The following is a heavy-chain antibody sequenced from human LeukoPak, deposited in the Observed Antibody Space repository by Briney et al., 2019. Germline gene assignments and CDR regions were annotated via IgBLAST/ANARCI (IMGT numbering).Heavy chain of an antibody. J-gene: IGHJ3*02. CDR3: AGGGSGTNFDI. CDR2: INHSGST. D-gene: IGHD6-13*01. CDR1: GGSFSGYY. V-gene: IGHV4-34*01. Sequence: SETLSLTCAVYGGSFSGYYWSWIRQPPGNGLEWIGEINHSGSTNYNPSLKSRVTISVDTSKNQFSLKLSSVTAADTAVYYCAGGGSGTNFDIWGQGTMVTVSS.